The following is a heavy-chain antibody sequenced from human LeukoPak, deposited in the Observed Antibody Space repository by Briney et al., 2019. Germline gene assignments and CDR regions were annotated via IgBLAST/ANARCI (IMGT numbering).Heavy chain of an antibody. J-gene: IGHJ4*02. CDR1: GFTFSSYA. CDR2: ISYDGSNK. CDR3: ARMYYDFWSGYYLAGGNYFDY. V-gene: IGHV3-30*04. D-gene: IGHD3-3*01. Sequence: GGSLRLSCAASGFTFSSYAMHWIRQAPGKGLEWVAVISYDGSNKYYADSVKGRFTISRDNSKNTLYLQMNSLRAEDTAVYYCARMYYDFWSGYYLAGGNYFDYWGQGTLVTVSS.